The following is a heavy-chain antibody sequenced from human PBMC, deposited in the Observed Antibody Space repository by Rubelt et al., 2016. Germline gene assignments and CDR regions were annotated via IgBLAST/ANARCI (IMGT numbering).Heavy chain of an antibody. CDR2: IWYDGSNK. V-gene: IGHV3-33*01. CDR3: ARDYLPDY. J-gene: IGHJ4*02. Sequence: VRQAPGKGLEWVAVIWYDGSNKYYADSVKGRFTISRDNSKNSLYLQMNSLRAEDTAVYYCARDYLPDYWGQGALVTVSS.